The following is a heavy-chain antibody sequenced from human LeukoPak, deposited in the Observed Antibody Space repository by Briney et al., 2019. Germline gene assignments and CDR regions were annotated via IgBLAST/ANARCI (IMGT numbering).Heavy chain of an antibody. CDR1: GFTFSNHG. D-gene: IGHD4-23*01. V-gene: IGHV3-23*01. Sequence: GGTLRLSCAASGFTFSNHGMNWVRQAPGKGLEWLSGVSPPGGGTYYADSVKGRFTISRDDSKNTLSLQMNSLRVEDTAVYYCAKIGGNVVYWGQGTLVTVSS. CDR2: VSPPGGGT. CDR3: AKIGGNVVY. J-gene: IGHJ4*02.